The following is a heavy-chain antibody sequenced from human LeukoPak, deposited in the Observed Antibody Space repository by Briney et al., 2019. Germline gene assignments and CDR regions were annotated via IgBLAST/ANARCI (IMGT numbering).Heavy chain of an antibody. J-gene: IGHJ5*02. CDR1: GGSISSYY. CDR2: IFYSGTT. V-gene: IGHV4-59*01. CDR3: ARWATMVRGVSWFDP. Sequence: SETLSLTCTVSGGSISSYYWSWIRQPPGKGLEWIGFIFYSGTTNYNPSLKGRVTMSVDTSKNHFSLKLNSVTAADTAVYYCARWATMVRGVSWFDPWGQGTPVTVSS. D-gene: IGHD3-10*01.